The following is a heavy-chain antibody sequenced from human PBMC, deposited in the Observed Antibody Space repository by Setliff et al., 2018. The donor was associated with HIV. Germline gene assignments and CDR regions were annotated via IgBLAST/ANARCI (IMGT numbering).Heavy chain of an antibody. J-gene: IGHJ6*02. D-gene: IGHD6-13*01. CDR3: RFTGREGAAAGEDLPYVEDVVEDV. CDR1: GYSISSGYY. CDR2: IYYSGSA. V-gene: IGHV4-38-2*01. Sequence: SETLSLTCAVSGYSISSGYYWGWIRQPPGKGLEWIGSIYYSGSAYYNPSLKSRVTISVDTSKNQFSLKLSSVTAADTAVYYCRFTGREGAAAGEDLPYVEDVVEDVWGQGTTVTVSS.